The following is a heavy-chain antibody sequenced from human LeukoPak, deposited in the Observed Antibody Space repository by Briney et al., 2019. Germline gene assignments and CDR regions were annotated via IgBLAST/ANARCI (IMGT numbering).Heavy chain of an antibody. CDR1: GFAFSNYG. CDR2: IWFDGSDK. D-gene: IGHD6-6*01. Sequence: PGRSLRLSCAASGFAFSNYGMHWVRQAPGKGLEWVAVIWFDGSDKYYVDSVKGRFTISRDNSKNTLYLQMNSLRAEDTATYYCAKYRTAPPYGLDVWGQGTTVTVSS. V-gene: IGHV3-33*06. J-gene: IGHJ6*02. CDR3: AKYRTAPPYGLDV.